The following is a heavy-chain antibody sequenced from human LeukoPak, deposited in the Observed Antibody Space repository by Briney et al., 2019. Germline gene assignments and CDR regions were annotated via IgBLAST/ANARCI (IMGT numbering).Heavy chain of an antibody. CDR3: ATPFSGSYSY. CDR2: ISGSGGNT. V-gene: IGHV3-23*01. CDR1: GFTFNNYA. J-gene: IGHJ4*02. Sequence: PGGSLRLSCAASGFTFNNYAMSWVRQAPGKGLEWVSSISGSGGNTYYADSVKGRFTISRDNSKNTLYLQMNTLRAEDTAVYYCATPFSGSYSYWGQGTLVTVSS. D-gene: IGHD3-10*01.